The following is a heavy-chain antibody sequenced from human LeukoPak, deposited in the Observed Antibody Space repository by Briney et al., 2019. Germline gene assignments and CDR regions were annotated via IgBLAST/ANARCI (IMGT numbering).Heavy chain of an antibody. V-gene: IGHV3-30*18. CDR2: ISYDGSTK. Sequence: GGSLKLSCAASGFTFSSHGMQWVGQAPGKGLEWVAVISYDGSTKYYADSVKGRFTISRDNSKSTLYLQMNSLRAEDTAVYYCAKESGSRSYGAYFPHWGQGTLVTASS. D-gene: IGHD6-13*01. CDR1: GFTFSSHG. J-gene: IGHJ1*01. CDR3: AKESGSRSYGAYFPH.